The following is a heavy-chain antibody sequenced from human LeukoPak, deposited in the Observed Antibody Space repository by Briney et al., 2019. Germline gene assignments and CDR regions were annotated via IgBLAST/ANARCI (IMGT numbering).Heavy chain of an antibody. Sequence: GGSLRLSCATSGFTVSDNYMTWVRQAPGKGLEWVSSIYSAGATHYAESVKGRFTISRDNSKNTLYLQMNSLRAEDMAVYYCARIEWERLGRAFDIWGQGTMVTVSS. CDR3: ARIEWERLGRAFDI. CDR2: IYSAGAT. D-gene: IGHD1-26*01. J-gene: IGHJ3*02. V-gene: IGHV3-53*01. CDR1: GFTVSDNY.